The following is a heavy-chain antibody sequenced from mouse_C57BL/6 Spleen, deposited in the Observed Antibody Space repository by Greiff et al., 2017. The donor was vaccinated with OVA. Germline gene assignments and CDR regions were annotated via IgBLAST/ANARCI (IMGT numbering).Heavy chain of an antibody. CDR2: IWRGGST. J-gene: IGHJ1*03. CDR1: GFSLTSYG. V-gene: IGHV2-5*01. CDR3: AKTNYYGSSCWYFDV. D-gene: IGHD1-1*01. Sequence: QVQLKESGPGLVQPSQSLSITCTVSGFSLTSYGVHWVHQSPGKGLEWLGLIWRGGSTDYNAAFMSRLSITKDNSKIQVFYKMNSLQADDTAIYYCAKTNYYGSSCWYFDVWGTGTTVTVSS.